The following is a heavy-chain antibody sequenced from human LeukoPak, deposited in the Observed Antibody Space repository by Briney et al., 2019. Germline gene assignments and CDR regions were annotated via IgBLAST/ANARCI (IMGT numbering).Heavy chain of an antibody. CDR2: ISGYNGNT. Sequence: ASVKVSCKASGYTYTYYDINWVRQAPGQGLEWMGWISGYNGNTKYAQRLQGRLTTTTDTSTSTAYMDLRSLTSDDTAVYYCARDRADTAMPDSSVYWGQGTLVTVSS. J-gene: IGHJ4*02. D-gene: IGHD5-18*01. V-gene: IGHV1-18*01. CDR3: ARDRADTAMPDSSVY. CDR1: GYTYTYYD.